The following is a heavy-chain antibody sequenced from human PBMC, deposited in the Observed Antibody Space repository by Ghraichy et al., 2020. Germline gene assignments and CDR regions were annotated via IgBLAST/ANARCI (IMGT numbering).Heavy chain of an antibody. CDR1: GGSISSYY. CDR2: IYYSGST. CDR3: ARQGSGASLLWFGESPLDY. Sequence: SETLSLTCTVSGGSISSYYWSWIRQPPGKGLEWIGYIYYSGSTNSNPSLKSRVTISVDTSKNQFSLKLSSVTAADTAVYYCARQGSGASLLWFGESPLDYWGQGTLVTVSS. J-gene: IGHJ4*02. V-gene: IGHV4-59*08. D-gene: IGHD3-10*01.